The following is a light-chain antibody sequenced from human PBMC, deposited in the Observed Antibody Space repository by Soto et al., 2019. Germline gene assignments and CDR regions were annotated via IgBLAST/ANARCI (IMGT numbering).Light chain of an antibody. CDR1: QSISSW. CDR2: DAS. CDR3: QQYNSYSGA. J-gene: IGKJ1*01. V-gene: IGKV1-5*01. Sequence: DSQKTQSPSTLSASVGDRVTITCRASQSISSWLAWYQQKPGKAPKLLIYDASSLESGVPSRFSGSGSGTEFTLTISSLQPDDFATYYCQQYNSYSGAFGQGTKV.